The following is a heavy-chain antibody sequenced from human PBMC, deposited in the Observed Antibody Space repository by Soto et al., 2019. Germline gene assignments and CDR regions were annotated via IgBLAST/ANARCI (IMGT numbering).Heavy chain of an antibody. CDR1: GGSISSGGYY. D-gene: IGHD4-17*01. V-gene: IGHV4-31*03. J-gene: IGHJ6*02. CDR3: ARLVLEGDYNHGHYYYYGMDV. CDR2: IYYSGST. Sequence: SETLSLTCTVSGGSISSGGYYWSWIRQHPGKGLEWIGYIYYSGSTYYNTSLKSRVTISVDTSKNQFSLKLSSVTAADTAVYYCARLVLEGDYNHGHYYYYGMDVWGQGTTVTVSS.